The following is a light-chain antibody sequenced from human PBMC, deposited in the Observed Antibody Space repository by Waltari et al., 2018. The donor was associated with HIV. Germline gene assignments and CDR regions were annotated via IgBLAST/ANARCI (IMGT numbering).Light chain of an antibody. V-gene: IGKV1-39*01. CDR3: QQSYSTPRT. J-gene: IGKJ2*01. Sequence: DIQMTQSPSSLSASVGDRVTITCRASQSISSYLNWYQQKPGKAPKVLIYAASSLQGGVPTRFSGSGSGTDFTLTISSLQPEDFATYYCQQSYSTPRTFGQGTKLEIK. CDR1: QSISSY. CDR2: AAS.